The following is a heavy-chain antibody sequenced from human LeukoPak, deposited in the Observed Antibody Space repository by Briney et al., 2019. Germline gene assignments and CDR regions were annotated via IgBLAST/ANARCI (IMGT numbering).Heavy chain of an antibody. CDR3: AGGRLKNDAFDI. CDR2: IIPIFGTA. J-gene: IGHJ3*02. D-gene: IGHD3-22*01. V-gene: IGHV1-69*05. Sequence: SVKVSCKASGGTFSSYASSWVRQAPGQGLEWMGRIIPIFGTANYAQKFQGRVTITTDESTSTAYIELSSLRSEDTAVYYCAGGRLKNDAFDIWGQGTMVTVSS. CDR1: GGTFSSYA.